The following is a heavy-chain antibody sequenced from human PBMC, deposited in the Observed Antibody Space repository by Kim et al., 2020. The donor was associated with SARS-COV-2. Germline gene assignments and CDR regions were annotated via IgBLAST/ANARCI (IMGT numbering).Heavy chain of an antibody. Sequence: GGSLRLSCAASGFSFSDHYMNWVRQAPGKGLEWVGRSRNNARRYTTEYAASVKGRFTISRDDSGNSLYLQMNSLKSEDTAVYYCAPTEHSNFDYRVQGTLVTVSS. V-gene: IGHV3-72*01. J-gene: IGHJ4*02. CDR2: SRNNARRYTT. D-gene: IGHD1-26*01. CDR3: APTEHSNFDY. CDR1: GFSFSDHY.